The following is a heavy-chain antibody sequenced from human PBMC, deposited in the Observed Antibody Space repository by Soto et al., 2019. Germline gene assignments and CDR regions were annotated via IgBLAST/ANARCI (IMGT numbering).Heavy chain of an antibody. V-gene: IGHV4-34*01. CDR3: ARRGLTIIPL. Sequence: PSDTLSLTCAVYGGSFSVYYWSWIRQPPGKGLEWIGEINHSGSTNYNPSLKSRVTISVDTSKNQFSLKLTSVTATDTAVYFCARRGLTIIPLWGQGKLVTVS. D-gene: IGHD3-10*01. CDR2: INHSGST. J-gene: IGHJ4*02. CDR1: GGSFSVYY.